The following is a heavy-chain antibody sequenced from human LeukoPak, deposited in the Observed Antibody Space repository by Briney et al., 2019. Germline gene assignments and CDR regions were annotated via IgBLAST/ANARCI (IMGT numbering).Heavy chain of an antibody. CDR2: INPSGGST. CDR3: ARVGYSYGTTYHY. D-gene: IGHD5-18*01. V-gene: IGHV1-46*01. Sequence: ASVKVSCKASGYTFTSYYMHWVGQAPGQGLEWMGIINPSGGSTSYAQKFQGRVTMTRDMSTSTVYMELSSLRSEDTAVYYCARVGYSYGTTYHYWGQGTLVTVSS. CDR1: GYTFTSYY. J-gene: IGHJ4*02.